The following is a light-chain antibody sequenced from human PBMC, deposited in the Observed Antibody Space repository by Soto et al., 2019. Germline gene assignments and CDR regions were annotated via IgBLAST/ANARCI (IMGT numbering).Light chain of an antibody. J-gene: IGKJ1*01. Sequence: AIRMTQSPSSFSASTGDRVTITCRASQGISSYLAWYQQKPGKAPKLLIYDATNLQSGVPSRFSGSGSGTDFTLTISSLQPEDFATYYCQQSYSTLRTFGQGTKVEIK. CDR2: DAT. CDR1: QGISSY. CDR3: QQSYSTLRT. V-gene: IGKV1-8*01.